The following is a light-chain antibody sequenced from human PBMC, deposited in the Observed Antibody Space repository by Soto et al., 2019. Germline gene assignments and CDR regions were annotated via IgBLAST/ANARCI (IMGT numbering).Light chain of an antibody. CDR1: QSVRSDY. J-gene: IGKJ4*01. V-gene: IGKV3-20*01. Sequence: EIVLTQSPDTLSLSPGQRATLSCRASQSVRSDYFARYQQKPGQAPRVIIFGVSTRATGVPDRFSGSGSGTDFTLTISRLEPEDFPLYYCQQYGNAPLTFGGGTKVEIK. CDR2: GVS. CDR3: QQYGNAPLT.